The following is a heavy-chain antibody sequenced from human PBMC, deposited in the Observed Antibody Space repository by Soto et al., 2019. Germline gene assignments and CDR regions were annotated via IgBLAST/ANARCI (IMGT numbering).Heavy chain of an antibody. CDR3: ARGSFYDS. J-gene: IGHJ5*01. V-gene: IGHV3-21*01. Sequence: PGDSLKISCAASGFTFSTYSMSWVRQAPGKGLEWVSSIRTSSSYIYYADSVKGRFTISRDNAKKSVYLQMNSLIAEDTAVYFCARGSFYDSWGQGTLVTVSS. D-gene: IGHD3-3*01. CDR1: GFTFSTYS. CDR2: IRTSSSYI.